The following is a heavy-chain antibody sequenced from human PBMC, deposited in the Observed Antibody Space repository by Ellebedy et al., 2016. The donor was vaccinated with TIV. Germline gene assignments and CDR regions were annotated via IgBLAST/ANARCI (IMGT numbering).Heavy chain of an antibody. V-gene: IGHV4-59*01. CDR1: GGSISNNY. Sequence: MPSETLSLTCTVSGGSISNNYWSWIRQPPGKGLEWIGFIYDSGTTNYNPSLKTRVTISVDTAKNQFSLRLTSVTAADTAVYYCASHPGHNGFFDLWGQGTQVTVSS. CDR2: IYDSGTT. CDR3: ASHPGHNGFFDL. J-gene: IGHJ4*02. D-gene: IGHD2-8*01.